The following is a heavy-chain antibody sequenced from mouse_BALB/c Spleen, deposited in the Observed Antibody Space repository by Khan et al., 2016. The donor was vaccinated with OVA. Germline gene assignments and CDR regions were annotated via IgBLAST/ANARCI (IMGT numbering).Heavy chain of an antibody. CDR3: ARVYGGDFDY. J-gene: IGHJ2*01. V-gene: IGHV3-2*02. Sequence: VQLKESGPGLVKPSQSLSLTCTVTGYSITTDYAWNWIRQFPGNKLEWMGYISYSGNTKYNPSLKSRLSITRDTSKNQFFLQLKSVTTEDTARYYCARVYGGDFDYWGQGTTLTVSS. D-gene: IGHD1-1*01. CDR1: GYSITTDYA. CDR2: ISYSGNT.